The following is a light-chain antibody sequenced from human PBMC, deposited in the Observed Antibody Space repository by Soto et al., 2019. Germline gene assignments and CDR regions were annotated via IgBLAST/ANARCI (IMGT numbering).Light chain of an antibody. Sequence: EIVMTQSPATLSVSPGERATLFCRASQSVSSTLAWYQQKPGQAPRLLIYAASTRATGFPARFSGSGSGTEFTLTISSLQSEDFATYYCQQSFGTSRTFGQGTRLEV. J-gene: IGKJ2*01. V-gene: IGKV3-15*01. CDR2: AAS. CDR1: QSVSST. CDR3: QQSFGTSRT.